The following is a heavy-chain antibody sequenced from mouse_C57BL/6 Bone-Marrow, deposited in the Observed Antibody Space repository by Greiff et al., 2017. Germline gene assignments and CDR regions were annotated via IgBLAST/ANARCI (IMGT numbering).Heavy chain of an antibody. Sequence: QVQLQQPGAELVRPGSSVKLSCKASGYTFTSYWMHWVKQRPIQGLEWIGNIDPSDSETHYNQKFKDKATLTVDKSSSTAYMQLSSLTSADSAVYYCARSSLYRNCEAYWGQGTLVTVSA. CDR1: GYTFTSYW. V-gene: IGHV1-52*01. CDR3: ARSSLYRNCEAY. CDR2: IDPSDSET. J-gene: IGHJ3*01. D-gene: IGHD2-5*01.